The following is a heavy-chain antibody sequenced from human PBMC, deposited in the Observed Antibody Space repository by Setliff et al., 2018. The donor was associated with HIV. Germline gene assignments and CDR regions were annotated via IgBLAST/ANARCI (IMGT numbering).Heavy chain of an antibody. J-gene: IGHJ3*02. D-gene: IGHD5-18*01. CDR3: ARDVDTAMVRDDAFDI. V-gene: IGHV1-18*01. Sequence: ASVKVSCKASGYTFTSYSISWVRQAPGQGLEWMGWISAYNGNTNYAQKLQGRVTMTTDTSTSTAYMELRSLRSDDTAVYYCARDVDTAMVRDDAFDIWGQGTMVTVSS. CDR1: GYTFTSYS. CDR2: ISAYNGNT.